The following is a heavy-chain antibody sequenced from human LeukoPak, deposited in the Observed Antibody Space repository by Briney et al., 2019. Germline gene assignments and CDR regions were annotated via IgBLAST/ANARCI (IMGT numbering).Heavy chain of an antibody. CDR3: ARSSYDYGGIEGPFDY. CDR2: TSYDGNKK. Sequence: GRSLRLSCAASGFTLTYYAMHWVRQAPGKGLEWVAVTSYDGNKKYYADSEKGRFTISRDSSKNTLYLQMSSLRAEDTAVYYCARSSYDYGGIEGPFDYWGQGTLVTVSS. D-gene: IGHD4-23*01. J-gene: IGHJ4*02. V-gene: IGHV3-30*15. CDR1: GFTLTYYA.